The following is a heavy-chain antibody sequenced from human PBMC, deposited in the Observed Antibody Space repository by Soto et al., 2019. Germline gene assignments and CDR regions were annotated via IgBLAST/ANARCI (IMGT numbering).Heavy chain of an antibody. J-gene: IGHJ6*02. CDR1: GFTFSNYA. Sequence: GSLRLSCAGSGFTFSNYAMSWVRQAPGKGLEWVSGISASGGATYYAASVKGRFTISRDNSKNTHSLQMNSLRAEDTAVYYCAKDHNGEYVGGFEFRGQGTTVTVSS. D-gene: IGHD2-15*01. CDR2: ISASGGAT. CDR3: AKDHNGEYVGGFEF. V-gene: IGHV3-23*01.